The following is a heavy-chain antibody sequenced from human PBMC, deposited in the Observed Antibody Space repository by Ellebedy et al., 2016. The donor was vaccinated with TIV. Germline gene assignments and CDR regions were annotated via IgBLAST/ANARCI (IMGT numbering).Heavy chain of an antibody. D-gene: IGHD2/OR15-2a*01. CDR3: ASGFRTFDY. V-gene: IGHV3-7*03. CDR2: INQDGSEK. CDR1: GFMFSTYW. Sequence: GESLKISCAASGFMFSTYWMTWVRQAPGKGLEWVANINQDGSEKYYVDSVKGRFTISRDNAKNSLYLQMNSLRAEDTAVYYCASGFRTFDYWGQGTLVTVSS. J-gene: IGHJ4*02.